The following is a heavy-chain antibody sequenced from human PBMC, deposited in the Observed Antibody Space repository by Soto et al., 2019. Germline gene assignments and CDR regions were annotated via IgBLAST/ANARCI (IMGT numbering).Heavy chain of an antibody. V-gene: IGHV3-33*01. CDR1: GFTFSSYG. J-gene: IGHJ4*02. CDR3: ARDDVFRFDS. D-gene: IGHD3-10*01. Sequence: QPGGSLRLSCAASGFTFSSYGMHWVRQAPDKGLEWVAIIWSDGLNKYYRESVKGRFTISRDNSKNTLYLQMDSLRVEDTALYYCARDDVFRFDSWGQGTLVTVSS. CDR2: IWSDGLNK.